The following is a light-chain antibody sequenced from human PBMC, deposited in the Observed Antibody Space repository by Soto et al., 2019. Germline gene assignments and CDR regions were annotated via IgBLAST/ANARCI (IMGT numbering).Light chain of an antibody. Sequence: DIQMTQSPSSLSASVGDRVTITCQASQDISNYLNWYQQKPGKAPKLLIYDASNLETGVPSRFSGSGSGTDFTFTISSLQPEDIATYYCQQYDNLPGTFGQATKMDIK. CDR3: QQYDNLPGT. CDR2: DAS. J-gene: IGKJ1*01. CDR1: QDISNY. V-gene: IGKV1-33*01.